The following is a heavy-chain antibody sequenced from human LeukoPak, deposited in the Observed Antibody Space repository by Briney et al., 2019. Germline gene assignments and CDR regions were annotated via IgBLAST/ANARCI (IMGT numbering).Heavy chain of an antibody. V-gene: IGHV3-9*01. CDR1: GFTFDDYA. D-gene: IGHD3-9*01. CDR2: ISWNSGSI. J-gene: IGHJ4*02. CDR3: AKDTWYDILTGRGSFDY. Sequence: PGRSLRLSCAASGFTFDDYAMHWVRQAPGKGLEWVSGISWNSGSIGYADSVKGRFTISRDNAKNSLYLQMNSLRAEDTALYYCAKDTWYDILTGRGSFDYWGQGTLVTVSS.